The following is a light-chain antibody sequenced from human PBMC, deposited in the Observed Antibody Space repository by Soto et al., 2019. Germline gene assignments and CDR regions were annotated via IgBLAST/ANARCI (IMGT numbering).Light chain of an antibody. CDR3: QQYNNWPPIT. V-gene: IGKV3-15*01. CDR2: GAS. Sequence: EIVMTQSPATLSVAPGERASLSCGASQSVSSSLAWYQQKPGQAPRLLIYGASTRATGIPARFSGSGSGTEFTLTISSLQSEDFAVYYCQQYNNWPPITFGQGTRLETK. CDR1: QSVSSS. J-gene: IGKJ5*01.